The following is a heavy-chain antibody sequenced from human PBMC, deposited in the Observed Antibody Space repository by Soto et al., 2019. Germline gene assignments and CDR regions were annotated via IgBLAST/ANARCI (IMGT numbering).Heavy chain of an antibody. CDR3: ARHRSLVRGVVTDCYGMDV. J-gene: IGHJ6*01. D-gene: IGHD3-10*01. CDR2: IYYSGST. Sequence: SETLSLTCTVSGGSISSYYWSWIRQPPGKGLEWIGYIYYSGSTYYNPSLKSRVTISVDTSKTQSSLKLSSVTAADTAVYYCARHRSLVRGVVTDCYGMDVWGQGTTVTVSS. CDR1: GGSISSYY. V-gene: IGHV4-59*08.